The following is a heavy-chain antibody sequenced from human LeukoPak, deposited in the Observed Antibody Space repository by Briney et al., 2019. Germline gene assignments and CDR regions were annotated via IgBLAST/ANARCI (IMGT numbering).Heavy chain of an antibody. CDR2: ISRHNGNT. CDR1: AHSFTSYG. J-gene: IGHJ4*02. Sequence: GASVTASSTASAHSFTSYGVTWARHAPGQALEWMGWISRHNGNTIYTQKPQGRVTMTTDTSTSTAYMELRSLRSDDTAVYYCARGPTYYYDTSGYYSISPFDYWGEGTLVTVSS. CDR3: ARGPTYYYDTSGYYSISPFDY. V-gene: IGHV1-18*01. D-gene: IGHD3-22*01.